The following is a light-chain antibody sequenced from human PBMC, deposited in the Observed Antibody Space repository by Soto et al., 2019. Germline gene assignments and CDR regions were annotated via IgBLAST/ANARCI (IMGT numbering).Light chain of an antibody. CDR2: EVS. Sequence: QSALTQPASVSGSPGQSITISCTGTSSDVGVYNYVSWYQQHPGKVPKLMIYEVSYRPSGVSNRFSGSKSGNTASLTISGLQAEDEADYYCSAYTSSSTLVFGGGTKLTVL. J-gene: IGLJ2*01. CDR1: SSDVGVYNY. CDR3: SAYTSSSTLV. V-gene: IGLV2-14*01.